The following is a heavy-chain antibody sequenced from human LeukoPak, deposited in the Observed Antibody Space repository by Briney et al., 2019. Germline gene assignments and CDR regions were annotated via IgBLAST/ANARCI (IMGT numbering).Heavy chain of an antibody. Sequence: SQTLSLTCAISGDSVSSNSAAWNWIRQPPSRGLEWLGRTYYRSKWYNDYAVSVKSRITINPDTSKNQFSLQLNSVTPEDTAVYYCARSLGRLYYYGSGNYYPRVGYFDYWGQGTLVTVSS. J-gene: IGHJ4*02. CDR1: GDSVSSNSAA. CDR3: ARSLGRLYYYGSGNYYPRVGYFDY. V-gene: IGHV6-1*01. CDR2: TYYRSKWYN. D-gene: IGHD3-10*01.